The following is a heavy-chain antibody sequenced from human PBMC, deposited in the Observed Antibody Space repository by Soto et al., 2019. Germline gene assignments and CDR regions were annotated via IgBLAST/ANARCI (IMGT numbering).Heavy chain of an antibody. CDR1: GGSISSSSYY. CDR3: AGHPLPSYSSSRLGYGYYFEY. Sequence: PSETLSLTCTVSGGSISSSSYYWGWIRQPPGKGLEWIGSIYYSGSTYYNPSLKSRVTISVDTSKNQFSLKLSSVTAADTAVYYCAGHPLPSYSSSRLGYGYYFEYWGQGTLVTVSS. CDR2: IYYSGST. V-gene: IGHV4-39*01. D-gene: IGHD6-6*01. J-gene: IGHJ4*02.